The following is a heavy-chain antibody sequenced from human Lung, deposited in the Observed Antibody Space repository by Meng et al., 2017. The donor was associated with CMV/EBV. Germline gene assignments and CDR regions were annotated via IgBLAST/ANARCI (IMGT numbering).Heavy chain of an antibody. V-gene: IGHV4-4*02. CDR3: ARIERRRILKYCGSDCSTTDY. D-gene: IGHD2-21*02. CDR2: IYHSGRT. J-gene: IGHJ4*02. Sequence: SSNWWTVVRQDPGKGLEWIGEIYHSGRTNYNPYLKSRVTISVDKFKNQFSLKLGSVTAADTVVYYCARIERRRILKYCGSDCSTTDYWGQGTLVTVSS. CDR1: SSNW.